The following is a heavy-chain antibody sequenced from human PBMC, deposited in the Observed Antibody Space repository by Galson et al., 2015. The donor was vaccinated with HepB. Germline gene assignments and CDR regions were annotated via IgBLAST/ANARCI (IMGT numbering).Heavy chain of an antibody. CDR3: ARDGHSDWSWFDP. J-gene: IGHJ5*02. D-gene: IGHD3-3*01. CDR2: INPNSGDT. V-gene: IGHV1-2*06. CDR1: GSSFSGFC. Sequence: SVKVSCKASGSSFSGFCIQWVRQAPGQGLEWMGRINPNSGDTRYAQKFQGRVTMTRDTSISTAYMELSSLTSDDTAVYYCARDGHSDWSWFDPWGQGTLVTVSS.